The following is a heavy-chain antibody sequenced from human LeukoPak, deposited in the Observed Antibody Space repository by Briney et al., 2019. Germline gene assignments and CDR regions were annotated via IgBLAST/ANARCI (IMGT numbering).Heavy chain of an antibody. Sequence: SETLSLTCTVSGGSISSSSYYWGWIRQPPGKGLEWIGSIYYSGSTYYNPSLKSRVTIYIDTSKNQFSLKLSSVTAADTAVYYCAVGRLEWELLVGFDYWGQGTLVTVSS. CDR3: AVGRLEWELLVGFDY. J-gene: IGHJ4*02. CDR2: IYYSGST. D-gene: IGHD1-26*01. V-gene: IGHV4-39*01. CDR1: GGSISSSSYY.